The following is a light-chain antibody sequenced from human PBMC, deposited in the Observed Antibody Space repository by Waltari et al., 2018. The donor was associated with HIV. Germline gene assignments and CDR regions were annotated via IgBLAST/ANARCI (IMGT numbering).Light chain of an antibody. V-gene: IGLV3-25*03. Sequence: SYELKQPPSVSVSPGQTARITCSGDTWPEQDAVWDQQKPGQAPVLVMYKDSERPSGIPERFSGSSSGTQVTLTVSGVQAEDEAAYYCQSTDSSGTYVIFGGGTKLTVL. CDR2: KDS. CDR3: QSTDSSGTYVI. J-gene: IGLJ2*01. CDR1: TWPEQD.